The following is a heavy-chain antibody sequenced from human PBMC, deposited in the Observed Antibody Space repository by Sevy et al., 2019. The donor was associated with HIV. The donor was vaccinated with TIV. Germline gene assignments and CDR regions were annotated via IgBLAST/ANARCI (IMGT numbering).Heavy chain of an antibody. CDR3: ARADYGDYSGEFDY. CDR1: GITFSSHA. J-gene: IGHJ4*02. CDR2: ISYDGSNK. V-gene: IGHV3-30-3*01. Sequence: GGSLRLSSAASGITFSSHAMHWVRQAPGKGLEWVTIISYDGSNKYYADSVKGRFTISRDNSKNTLYLQMNSLRAEDTAVYYCARADYGDYSGEFDYWGQGTLVTVSS. D-gene: IGHD4-17*01.